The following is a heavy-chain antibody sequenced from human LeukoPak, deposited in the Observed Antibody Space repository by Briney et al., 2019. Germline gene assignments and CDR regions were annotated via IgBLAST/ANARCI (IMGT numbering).Heavy chain of an antibody. V-gene: IGHV3-74*01. CDR1: GFTFSSYW. CDR2: TNRDGSST. J-gene: IGHJ4*02. CDR3: ARDSAEWYIFDY. Sequence: GGSLRLSCAASGFTFSSYWMHWVRQAPGKGPVWVARTNRDGSSTAYADSVKGRFTISKDNAKNTLYLLMNSLRAEDTAVCYCARDSAEWYIFDYWGQGTLVTVSS. D-gene: IGHD3-3*01.